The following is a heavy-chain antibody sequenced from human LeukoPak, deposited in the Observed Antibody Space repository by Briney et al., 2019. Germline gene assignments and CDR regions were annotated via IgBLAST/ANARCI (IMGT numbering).Heavy chain of an antibody. V-gene: IGHV1-69*05. J-gene: IGHJ4*02. CDR3: AVKGWGDIVVVPAALDY. D-gene: IGHD2-2*01. CDR1: GGTFSSYA. Sequence: SVKVSCTASGGTFSSYAISWVRQAPAQGLEWMGGIIPIFGTANYAQTFQGRVTITTDESTSTAYMELSSLRSEDTAVYYWAVKGWGDIVVVPAALDYWGQGTLVTVSS. CDR2: IIPIFGTA.